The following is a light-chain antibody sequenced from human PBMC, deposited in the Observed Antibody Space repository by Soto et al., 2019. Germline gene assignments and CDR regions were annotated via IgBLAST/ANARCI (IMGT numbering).Light chain of an antibody. CDR1: SLDVGGYNY. Sequence: AASVYGPAGQSIAMYCNGTSLDVGGYNYVSWYQQHPGKAPKLMIYEVSNRPSGVSNRFSGSKSGNTASLTISGLQAEDEADYYCSSYTSSSTPLYVFGTGTKVTVL. V-gene: IGLV2-14*01. J-gene: IGLJ1*01. CDR3: SSYTSSSTPLYV. CDR2: EVS.